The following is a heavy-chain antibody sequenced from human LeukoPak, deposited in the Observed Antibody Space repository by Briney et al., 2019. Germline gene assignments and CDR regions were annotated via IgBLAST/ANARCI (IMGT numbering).Heavy chain of an antibody. CDR1: GGTFSSYA. Sequence: SVKVSCKASGGTFSSYAISWVRQAPGQGLEWMGGIIPIFGTANYAQKFQGRVTMTTDASTSTAYMELRSLRSDDTAVYYCARGLYEAYYYYYMDVWGKGTTVTVSS. V-gene: IGHV1-69*05. J-gene: IGHJ6*03. CDR3: ARGLYEAYYYYYMDV. CDR2: IIPIFGTA. D-gene: IGHD3-3*01.